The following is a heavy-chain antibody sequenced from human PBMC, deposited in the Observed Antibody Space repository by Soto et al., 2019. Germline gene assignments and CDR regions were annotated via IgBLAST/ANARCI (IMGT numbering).Heavy chain of an antibody. Sequence: PXGTLSLTCTVSGGSISSYYWSWIRQPXGKGLEWIGYIYYSGSTNYNPSLKSRVTISVDTSKNQFSLKLSSVTAADTAVYYCARENYDILTGYPNNWFDPWGQGTLVTVSS. D-gene: IGHD3-9*01. CDR3: ARENYDILTGYPNNWFDP. V-gene: IGHV4-59*01. J-gene: IGHJ5*02. CDR1: GGSISSYY. CDR2: IYYSGST.